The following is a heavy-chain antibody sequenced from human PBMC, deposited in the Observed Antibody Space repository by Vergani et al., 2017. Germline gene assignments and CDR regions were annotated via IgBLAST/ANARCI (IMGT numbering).Heavy chain of an antibody. CDR3: ARVMYRDEASTGYRLEGIDI. CDR2: FYSTGST. Sequence: QVQLEESGPGLVKPSETLSLTCTVPGGSFNTYYWNWIRQSPGKGLDWSGYFYSTGSTNYNPSLNSRVTMPVDTAKNQFSLKLRSVTAADTAVYFCARVMYRDEASTGYRLEGIDIWGQGTTVTISS. J-gene: IGHJ6*02. D-gene: IGHD3-16*02. V-gene: IGHV4-59*01. CDR1: GGSFNTYY.